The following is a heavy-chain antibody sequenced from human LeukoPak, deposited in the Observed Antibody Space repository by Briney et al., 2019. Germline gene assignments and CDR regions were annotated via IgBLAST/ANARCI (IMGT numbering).Heavy chain of an antibody. J-gene: IGHJ4*02. CDR2: IHDSGST. V-gene: IGHV4-59*12. Sequence: SETLSLTCTVSGGSFSTYYWSWIRQPPGKGLEWIGEIHDSGSTHYNPSLNSRITISVDKSKNQFSLKLSSVTAADTAVYYCGRIGYSGYGTVDYWGQGTLVTVSS. CDR3: GRIGYSGYGTVDY. CDR1: GGSFSTYY. D-gene: IGHD5-12*01.